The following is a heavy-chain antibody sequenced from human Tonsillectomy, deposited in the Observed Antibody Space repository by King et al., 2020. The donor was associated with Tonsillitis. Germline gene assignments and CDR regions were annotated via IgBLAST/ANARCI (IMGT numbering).Heavy chain of an antibody. Sequence: TLKESGPALVKPTQTLTLTCTFSGFSLSTSGMCVSWIRQPPGKALEWLALIDLDDDKYYNTSLKTRLTISKETSKNQVVLKMTNMDPVDTATYYCARIGYYYDSSGVIDYWGQGTLVTVSS. CDR1: GFSLSTSGMC. CDR2: IDLDDDK. D-gene: IGHD3-22*01. J-gene: IGHJ4*02. CDR3: ARIGYYYDSSGVIDY. V-gene: IGHV2-70*01.